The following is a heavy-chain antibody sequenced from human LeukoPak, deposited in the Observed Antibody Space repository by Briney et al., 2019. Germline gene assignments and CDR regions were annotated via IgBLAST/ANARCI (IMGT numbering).Heavy chain of an antibody. D-gene: IGHD6-13*01. V-gene: IGHV4-30-4*08. J-gene: IGHJ4*02. CDR3: ARLYSSSWYFDY. CDR2: IYYSRTT. CDR1: GGSISSGDYY. Sequence: PSQTLSLTCTVSGGSISSGDYYWSWIRQPPGKGLEWIGYIYYSRTTYYNPSLKSRLTISVNTAKKQFSLKVTSVTAADTAVYYCARLYSSSWYFDYWGQGSLVTVSS.